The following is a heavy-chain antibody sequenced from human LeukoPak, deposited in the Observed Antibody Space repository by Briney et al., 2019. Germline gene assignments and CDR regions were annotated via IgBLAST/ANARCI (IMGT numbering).Heavy chain of an antibody. V-gene: IGHV3-21*01. CDR2: ISSSSSYI. D-gene: IGHD3-22*01. J-gene: IGHJ4*02. CDR3: ARDHTGEYYYDSSGYYYQAYFDY. CDR1: GFTFSSYS. Sequence: GGSLRLSCAASGFTFSSYSMNWVRQAPGKGLEWVSSISSSSSYIYYADSVKGRFTISRDNAKNSLYLQMNSLRAEDTAVYYCARDHTGEYYYDSSGYYYQAYFDYWGQGTLVTVSS.